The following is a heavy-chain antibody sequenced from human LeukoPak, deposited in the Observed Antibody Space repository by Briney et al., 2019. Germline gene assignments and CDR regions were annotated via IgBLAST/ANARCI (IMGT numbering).Heavy chain of an antibody. V-gene: IGHV3-15*04. CDR1: GFSFSDAW. CDR2: IESKTDGGTT. Sequence: GGSLRLSCAASGFSFSDAWMRWVRQIPGKGLEWVGRIESKTDGGTTDYAARVKGRFTISRDDSTNTLYLKMNSLKSEDTAVYYCTTYGSGRKFDYWGQGILVTVSS. J-gene: IGHJ4*02. D-gene: IGHD3-10*01. CDR3: TTYGSGRKFDY.